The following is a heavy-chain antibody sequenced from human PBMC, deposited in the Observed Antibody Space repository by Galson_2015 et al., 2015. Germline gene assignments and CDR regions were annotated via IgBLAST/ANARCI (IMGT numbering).Heavy chain of an antibody. V-gene: IGHV3-53*01. CDR3: ARGDHIWVIYRYFDS. J-gene: IGHJ4*02. Sequence: SLRLSCAASGFSVSFVYMTWVRQAPGKGLESVSLIYSDGSTYYADSVKGRFTMSRDNSQNTVFLQMNSLTADDTAVYYCARGDHIWVIYRYFDSWGQGTLVTVSS. D-gene: IGHD3-16*02. CDR2: IYSDGST. CDR1: GFSVSFVY.